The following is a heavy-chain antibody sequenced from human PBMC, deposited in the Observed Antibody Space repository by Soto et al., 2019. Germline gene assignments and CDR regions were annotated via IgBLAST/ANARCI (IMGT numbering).Heavy chain of an antibody. J-gene: IGHJ4*02. D-gene: IGHD1-26*01. CDR3: ARGRIVGAAFDY. Sequence: QVQLGQSGAEVKKSGASVKVSCKASGYTFTSSDINWVRQATGQGLEWMGWMNPNTGNIGYTQRFQGRVSMTRNISITTAYMELSGLKSDDTAVYYCARGRIVGAAFDYWGQGTLVTVSS. CDR2: MNPNTGNI. V-gene: IGHV1-8*01. CDR1: GYTFTSSD.